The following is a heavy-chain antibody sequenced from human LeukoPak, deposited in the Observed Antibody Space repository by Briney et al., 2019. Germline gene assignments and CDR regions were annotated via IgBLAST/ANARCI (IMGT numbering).Heavy chain of an antibody. CDR1: GYTFTGYY. J-gene: IGHJ6*02. CDR3: ASTTPYCTNGVCYMGMDV. V-gene: IGHV1-2*02. Sequence: GASVTVSYKASGYTFTGYYMHWVRQAPGQRLEGMGWINPNSGGTNYAQKFQGRVTMTRDTSISTAYMELSRLRSDDPAVYYCASTTPYCTNGVCYMGMDVWGQGTTVTVSS. CDR2: INPNSGGT. D-gene: IGHD2-8*01.